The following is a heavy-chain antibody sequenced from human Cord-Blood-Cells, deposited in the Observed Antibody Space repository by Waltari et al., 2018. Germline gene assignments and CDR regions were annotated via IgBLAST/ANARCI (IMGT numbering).Heavy chain of an antibody. V-gene: IGHV3-21*01. D-gene: IGHD2-21*02. Sequence: EVQLVESGGGLVKPGGSLRRSCAASGFTFSSYSMNWVRQAPGKGLEWVSSISSSSSYIYYADSVKGRFTISRDNAKNSLYLQMNSLRAEDTAVYYCARDKGIVVVTADAFDIWGQGTMVTVSS. CDR3: ARDKGIVVVTADAFDI. CDR1: GFTFSSYS. CDR2: ISSSSSYI. J-gene: IGHJ3*02.